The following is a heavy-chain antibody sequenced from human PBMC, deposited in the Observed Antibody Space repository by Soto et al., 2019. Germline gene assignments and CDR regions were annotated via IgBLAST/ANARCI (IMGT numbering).Heavy chain of an antibody. J-gene: IGHJ5*02. CDR3: ARDLVVATALNWFDP. D-gene: IGHD1-26*01. V-gene: IGHV3-7*03. CDR2: IKQDGSEK. Sequence: PGGSLRLSCAASGFTFSTYWMNWVRQAPGKGLEWVANIKQDGSEKYYVASVKGRFTISRDNAKNSLYLQMNSLRAEDTAVYYCARDLVVATALNWFDPWGQGTLVTVSS. CDR1: GFTFSTYW.